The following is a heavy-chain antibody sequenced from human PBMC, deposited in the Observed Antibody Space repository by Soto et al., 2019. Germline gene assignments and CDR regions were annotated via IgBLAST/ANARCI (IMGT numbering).Heavy chain of an antibody. Sequence: QVQLVQSGAEVKKPGSSVKVSCKAPGGTFSSYAISWVRQAPGQGLEWMGGIIPIFGTAKYAQKFQGRVTITADDSTRTGYMELSSLRSEDTAVYYCARSQGGSSSLDIYYYYYYGMDVWGQGTTVTVSS. CDR2: IIPIFGTA. CDR3: ARSQGGSSSLDIYYYYYYGMDV. J-gene: IGHJ6*02. V-gene: IGHV1-69*01. D-gene: IGHD2-15*01. CDR1: GGTFSSYA.